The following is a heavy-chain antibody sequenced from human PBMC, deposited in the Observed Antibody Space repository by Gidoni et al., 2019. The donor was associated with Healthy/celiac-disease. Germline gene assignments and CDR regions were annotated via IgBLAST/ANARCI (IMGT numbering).Heavy chain of an antibody. CDR3: AKDNKRAIFGVVES. D-gene: IGHD3-3*01. CDR1: GFTFSSYA. Sequence: EVQLLESGGGLVQTGGSLRLSCAASGFTFSSYAMSWVRQAPGKGLEWVSAISGSGGTTYYADSVKGRFTISRDNSKNTLYLQMNSLRVEDTAVYYCAKDNKRAIFGVVESWGQGTLVTVSS. J-gene: IGHJ4*02. CDR2: ISGSGGTT. V-gene: IGHV3-23*01.